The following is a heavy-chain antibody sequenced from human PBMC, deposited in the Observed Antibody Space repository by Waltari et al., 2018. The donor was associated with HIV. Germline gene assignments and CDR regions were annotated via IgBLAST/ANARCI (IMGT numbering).Heavy chain of an antibody. CDR1: GFTFSSYG. CDR2: IWYDGSNK. Sequence: QVQLVESGGGVVQPGRSLRLSCAASGFTFSSYGMHWVRQAPGKGLEWVAVIWYDGSNKYYADSVKGRFTISRDNSKNTLYLQMNSLRAEDTAVYYCARERRPRGYYYGMDVWGQGTTVTVSS. J-gene: IGHJ6*02. V-gene: IGHV3-33*01. D-gene: IGHD6-25*01. CDR3: ARERRPRGYYYGMDV.